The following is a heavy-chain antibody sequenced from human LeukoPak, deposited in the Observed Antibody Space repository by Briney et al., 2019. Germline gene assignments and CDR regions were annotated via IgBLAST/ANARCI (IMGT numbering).Heavy chain of an antibody. CDR2: INTNTGNP. CDR3: ARDASELLPPSYYYYGMDV. D-gene: IGHD3-10*01. V-gene: IGHV7-4-1*02. J-gene: IGHJ6*02. Sequence: ASVKVSCKASGYTFTSYAMNWVRQAPGQGLEWMGWINTNTGNPTYAQGFTGRFVFSLDTSVSTAYLQISSLKAEDTAVYYCARDASELLPPSYYYYGMDVWGQGTTVTVSS. CDR1: GYTFTSYA.